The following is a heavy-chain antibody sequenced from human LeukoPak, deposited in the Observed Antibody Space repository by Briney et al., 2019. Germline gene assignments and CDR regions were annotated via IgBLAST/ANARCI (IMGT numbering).Heavy chain of an antibody. CDR2: ISSSSSYI. D-gene: IGHD6-13*01. V-gene: IGHV3-21*04. CDR1: GFTFSSYS. Sequence: GGSLRLSCAASGFTFSSYSMNWVRQAPGKGLEWVSSISSSSSYIYYADSVKGRFTISRDNSKNTLYLQMNSLRAEDTAVYYCAKGYRSSWPDDAFDIWGQGTMVTVSS. CDR3: AKGYRSSWPDDAFDI. J-gene: IGHJ3*02.